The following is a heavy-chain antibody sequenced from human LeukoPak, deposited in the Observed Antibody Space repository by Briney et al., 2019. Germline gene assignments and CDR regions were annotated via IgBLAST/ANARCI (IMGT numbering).Heavy chain of an antibody. CDR2: IRYDGSNK. CDR3: ARGRYSSSFLDY. D-gene: IGHD6-13*01. Sequence: PGGSLRLSCAASGFTFSSYGMHWVRQAPGKGLEWVAFIRYDGSNKYYADSVKGRFTISRDNSKNTLYLQMNSLRAEDTAVYYCARGRYSSSFLDYWGQGTLVTVSS. V-gene: IGHV3-30*02. CDR1: GFTFSSYG. J-gene: IGHJ4*02.